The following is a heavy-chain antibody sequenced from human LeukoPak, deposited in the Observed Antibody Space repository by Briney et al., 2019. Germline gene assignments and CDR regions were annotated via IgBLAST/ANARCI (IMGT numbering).Heavy chain of an antibody. CDR3: ARGPPRSYDFWSGYYRVSYNWFDP. D-gene: IGHD3-3*01. J-gene: IGHJ5*02. Sequence: PSETLSLTCAVYGGSFSGYYWSWIRQPLGKGLEWIGEINHSGSTNYNPSLKSRVTISVDTSKNQFSLKLSSVTAADTAVYYCARGPPRSYDFWSGYYRVSYNWFDPWGQGTLVTVSS. CDR1: GGSFSGYY. V-gene: IGHV4-34*01. CDR2: INHSGST.